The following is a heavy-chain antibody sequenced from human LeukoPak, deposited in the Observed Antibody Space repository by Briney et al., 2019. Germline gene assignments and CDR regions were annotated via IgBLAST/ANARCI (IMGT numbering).Heavy chain of an antibody. J-gene: IGHJ6*03. CDR2: INHSGST. D-gene: IGHD3-3*01. V-gene: IGHV4-34*01. CDR3: ARFGRDFWSGTDRSYYYYMDV. CDR1: GGSFSGYY. Sequence: SETLSLTCAVYGGSFSGYYWSWIRQPPGKGLGWIGEINHSGSTNYNPSLKSRVTISVDTSKNQFSLKLSSVTAADTAVYYCARFGRDFWSGTDRSYYYYMDVWGKGTTVTVSS.